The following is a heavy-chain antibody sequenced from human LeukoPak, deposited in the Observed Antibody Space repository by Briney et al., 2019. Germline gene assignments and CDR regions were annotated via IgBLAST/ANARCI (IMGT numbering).Heavy chain of an antibody. D-gene: IGHD4-17*01. Sequence: GGSLRLSCAASGFAFSSYAMSWVRQAPGKGLEWVSAISGSGGSTYYADSVKGRFTISRDNSKNTLYLQMNSLRAEDTAVYYCAKVSTVTTGGYFDYWGQGTLVTVSS. CDR2: ISGSGGST. V-gene: IGHV3-23*01. J-gene: IGHJ4*02. CDR3: AKVSTVTTGGYFDY. CDR1: GFAFSSYA.